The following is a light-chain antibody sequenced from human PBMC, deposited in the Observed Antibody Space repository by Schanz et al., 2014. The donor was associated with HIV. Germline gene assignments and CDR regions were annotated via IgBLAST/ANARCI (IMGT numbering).Light chain of an antibody. CDR2: DGN. CDR1: SSDRGDVNF. V-gene: IGLV2-14*03. J-gene: IGLJ1*01. Sequence: QSALTQPTSVSGSPGQSITISCTVASSDRGDVNFVSWDPQHPGKAPKLMVYDGNNRPSGISDRFSGSKSGNTASLTVSGLQAEDEADYYCCSYTTTSTYVFGAGTKLTVL. CDR3: CSYTTTSTYV.